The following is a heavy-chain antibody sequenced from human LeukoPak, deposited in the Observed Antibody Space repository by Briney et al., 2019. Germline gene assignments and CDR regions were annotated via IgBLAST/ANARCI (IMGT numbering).Heavy chain of an antibody. D-gene: IGHD6-19*01. Sequence: ASVKVSCKASGYTFTGYYMHSVRQAPGQGLEWMGWINPNSGGTNYAQKFQGRVTMTRDTSISTAYMELSRLRSDDTAVYYCARVTGYSSGWYLDYWGQGTLVTVSS. V-gene: IGHV1-2*02. J-gene: IGHJ4*02. CDR2: INPNSGGT. CDR3: ARVTGYSSGWYLDY. CDR1: GYTFTGYY.